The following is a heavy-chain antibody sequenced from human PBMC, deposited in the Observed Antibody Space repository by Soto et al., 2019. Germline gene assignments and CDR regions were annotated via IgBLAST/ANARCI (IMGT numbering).Heavy chain of an antibody. J-gene: IGHJ5*02. D-gene: IGHD6-13*01. V-gene: IGHV1-24*01. CDR1: GYTLTELS. Sequence: ASVKVSCKISGYTLTELSMHWVRQAPGEGVERMGGGDAGDGETIYAGKIQGRVTMTEDTSTDTAYMALSSLRSEDTAVYYSATFEQQLDPQGGYRWFDHWGQRSLVNVSS. CDR3: ATFEQQLDPQGGYRWFDH. CDR2: GDAGDGET.